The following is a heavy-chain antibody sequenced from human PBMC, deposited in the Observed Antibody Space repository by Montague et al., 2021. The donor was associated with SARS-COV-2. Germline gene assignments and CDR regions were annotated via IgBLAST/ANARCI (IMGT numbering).Heavy chain of an antibody. CDR1: GFTFGDYD. CDR3: ARRVSGWSYYYYGMDV. V-gene: IGHV3-20*04. CDR2: INWNGGST. J-gene: IGHJ6*02. Sequence: SLRLSCAASGFTFGDYDMCWVRQAPGKGLEWVSGINWNGGSTGYADSVKGRFTISRDNAKNSLYLQMNSLRAEDTALYYCARRVSGWSYYYYGMDVWGQGTTVTVSS. D-gene: IGHD6-19*01.